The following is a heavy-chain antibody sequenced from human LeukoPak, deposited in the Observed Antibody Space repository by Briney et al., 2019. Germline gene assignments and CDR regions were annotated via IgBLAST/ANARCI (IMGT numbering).Heavy chain of an antibody. J-gene: IGHJ4*02. Sequence: GASVKVSCKASGYTFTSYGISWVRQAPGQGLEWMGWISAYNGNTNYAQKLQGRVTMTTDTSTSTAYMELRSLRSDDTAVYYCARDRSPYDSSGYYYPRGYFDYWGQGTLVTVSS. CDR3: ARDRSPYDSSGYYYPRGYFDY. V-gene: IGHV1-18*01. D-gene: IGHD3-22*01. CDR1: GYTFTSYG. CDR2: ISAYNGNT.